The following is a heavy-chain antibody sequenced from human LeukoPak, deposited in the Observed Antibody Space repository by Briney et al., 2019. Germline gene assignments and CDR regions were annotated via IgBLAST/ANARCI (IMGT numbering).Heavy chain of an antibody. V-gene: IGHV3-7*01. CDR1: GIRFSAHW. J-gene: IGHJ4*02. CDR3: ARDSLGFDY. Sequence: GGSLKLSCAASGIRFSAHWMSWVRQAPGKVLEWLANLNEDGSAKYYVDSVKGRFTISRDNAKNSLYLEMSGLTVEDTAVYYCARDSLGFDYWGQGSLVTVSS. CDR2: LNEDGSAK.